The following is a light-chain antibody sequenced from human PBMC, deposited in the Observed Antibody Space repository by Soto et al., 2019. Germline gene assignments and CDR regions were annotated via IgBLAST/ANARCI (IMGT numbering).Light chain of an antibody. J-gene: IGKJ4*01. Sequence: DIQMTQSPSSLSASVGDRVTITCRASQTIDTYLNWFQQRPGKAPRLLIFAASRLQSGVSSRFSGSGSGTDFTLPISSLQPEDFATYYCQQGYSPVLTFGGGTKVEMK. CDR2: AAS. V-gene: IGKV1-39*01. CDR3: QQGYSPVLT. CDR1: QTIDTY.